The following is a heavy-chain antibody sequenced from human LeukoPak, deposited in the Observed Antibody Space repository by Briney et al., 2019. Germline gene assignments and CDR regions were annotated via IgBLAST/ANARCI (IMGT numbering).Heavy chain of an antibody. J-gene: IGHJ6*02. CDR1: GFTFRNYE. CDR2: ISSSGTII. V-gene: IGHV3-48*03. CDR3: AKDLGLLWFGDRIYYYYGMDV. D-gene: IGHD3-10*01. Sequence: GGSLRLSCATSGFTFRNYEMTWVRQAPGKGLEWVSYISSSGTIIYYADSVKGRFTISRDNAKNTLYLQMSSLRAEDAAVYYCAKDLGLLWFGDRIYYYYGMDVWGQGTTVTVSS.